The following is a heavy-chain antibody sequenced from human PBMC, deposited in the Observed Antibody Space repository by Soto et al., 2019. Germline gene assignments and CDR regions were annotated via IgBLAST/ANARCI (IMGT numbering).Heavy chain of an antibody. CDR2: ISAYNGNT. Sequence: GASVKVSCKASGYTFTSYGISWVRQAPGQGLEWMGWISAYNGNTNYAQKLQGRVTMTTDTSTSTAYMELRSLRSDDTDVYYCARDPGLDDSSGYYPFDYWGQGTLVTVSS. CDR3: ARDPGLDDSSGYYPFDY. V-gene: IGHV1-18*01. J-gene: IGHJ4*02. D-gene: IGHD3-22*01. CDR1: GYTFTSYG.